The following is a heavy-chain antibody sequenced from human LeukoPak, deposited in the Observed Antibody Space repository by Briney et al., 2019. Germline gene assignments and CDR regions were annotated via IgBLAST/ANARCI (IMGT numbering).Heavy chain of an antibody. J-gene: IGHJ6*02. D-gene: IGHD2-15*01. CDR2: IKQDGSEK. CDR3: VTCSYFYGMDI. Sequence: GGSLRLSCAASRFTFSSYWMSWVRQAPGKGLEWVANIKQDGSEKYYVGSVEGRFTISRDNAKSLLYLQMNSLRAEDTAVYFCVTCSYFYGMDIWGQGTTVTVSS. CDR1: RFTFSSYW. V-gene: IGHV3-7*01.